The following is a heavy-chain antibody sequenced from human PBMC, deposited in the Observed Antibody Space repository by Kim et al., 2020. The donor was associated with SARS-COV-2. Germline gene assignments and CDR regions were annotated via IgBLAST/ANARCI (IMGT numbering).Heavy chain of an antibody. CDR3: ARFPRGWELLTGG. D-gene: IGHD1-26*01. J-gene: IGHJ4*02. Sequence: GGSLRLSCAASGFTFSSYEMNWVRQAPGKGLEWVSYISSSGSTIYYADSVKGRFTISRDNAKNSLYLQMNSLRAEDTAVYYCARFPRGWELLTGGWGQGTLVTVSS. V-gene: IGHV3-48*03. CDR2: ISSSGSTI. CDR1: GFTFSSYE.